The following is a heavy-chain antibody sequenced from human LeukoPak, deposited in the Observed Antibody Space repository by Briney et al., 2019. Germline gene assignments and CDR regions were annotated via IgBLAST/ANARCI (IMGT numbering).Heavy chain of an antibody. J-gene: IGHJ4*02. CDR1: GFTFSSYG. Sequence: GGSLRLSCAASGFTFSSYGMSWVRQAPGKGLEWVAVISYDGSNKYYADSVKGRFTISRDNSKNTLYLQMNSLRAEDTAVYYCAKGYGDYFDYWGQGTLVTVSS. CDR3: AKGYGDYFDY. D-gene: IGHD4-17*01. CDR2: ISYDGSNK. V-gene: IGHV3-30*18.